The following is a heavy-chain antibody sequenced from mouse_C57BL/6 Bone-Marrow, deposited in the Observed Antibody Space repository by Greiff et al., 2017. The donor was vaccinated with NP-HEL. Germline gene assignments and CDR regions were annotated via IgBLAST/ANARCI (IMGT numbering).Heavy chain of an antibody. CDR1: GYTFTSYG. Sequence: QVQLQQSGAELARPGASVKLSCKASGYTFTSYGISWVKQRTGQGLEWIGEIYPGSGNTYYNEKFKGKATLTADKSSSTAYMELRSLTSEDSAVYFCARGGYYFDYWGQGTTLTVSA. CDR3: ARGGYYFDY. J-gene: IGHJ2*01. CDR2: IYPGSGNT. V-gene: IGHV1-81*01.